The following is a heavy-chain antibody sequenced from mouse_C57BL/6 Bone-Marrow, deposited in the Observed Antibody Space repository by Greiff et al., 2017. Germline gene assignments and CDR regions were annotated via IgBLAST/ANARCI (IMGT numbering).Heavy chain of an antibody. Sequence: EVKLVESGGGLVKPGGSLTLSCAASGFTFSSYAMSWVRQTPEKRLEWVATISDGGSYTYYPDNVKGRFTISRDNAKNNLYLQMSHLKSEDTAMYYCARVYYYAMDYWGQGTSVTVSS. CDR3: ARVYYYAMDY. CDR2: ISDGGSYT. V-gene: IGHV5-4*03. J-gene: IGHJ4*01. CDR1: GFTFSSYA.